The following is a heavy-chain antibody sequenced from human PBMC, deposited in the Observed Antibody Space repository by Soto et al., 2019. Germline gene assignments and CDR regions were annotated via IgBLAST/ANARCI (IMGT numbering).Heavy chain of an antibody. Sequence: EVHLLESGGGLVQPGGSLRLSCAASGFTFSNYAMSWVRQAPGKGLEWVSAISGSGGSTYYADSVKGRFTISRDNSKNTLYLQMNSLRAEDTAVYYCASSGIVVVPAARTKIYYYYYMDVWGKGTTVTVSS. V-gene: IGHV3-23*01. J-gene: IGHJ6*03. CDR3: ASSGIVVVPAARTKIYYYYYMDV. CDR2: ISGSGGST. CDR1: GFTFSNYA. D-gene: IGHD2-2*01.